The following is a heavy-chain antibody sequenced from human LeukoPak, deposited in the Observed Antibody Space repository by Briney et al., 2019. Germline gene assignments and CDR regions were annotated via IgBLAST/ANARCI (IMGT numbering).Heavy chain of an antibody. CDR3: ATHSTITMVRGARDY. D-gene: IGHD3-10*01. V-gene: IGHV3-33*08. Sequence: GGSLRLSCAASGFTFSSYAIHWVRQAPGKGLEWVAVIWYDGSNKYYADSVKGRFTISRDNSKNTLYLQMNSLRAEDTAVYYCATHSTITMVRGARDYWGQGTLVTVSS. J-gene: IGHJ4*02. CDR2: IWYDGSNK. CDR1: GFTFSSYA.